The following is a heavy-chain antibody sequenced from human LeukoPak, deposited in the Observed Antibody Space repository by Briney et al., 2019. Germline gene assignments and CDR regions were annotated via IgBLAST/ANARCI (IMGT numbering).Heavy chain of an antibody. V-gene: IGHV3-11*04. D-gene: IGHD3-10*01. CDR2: ISNSGSTI. CDR1: GFTFSDYY. Sequence: GGSLRLSCAVSGFTFSDYYMSWIRQAPGKGLEWVSYISNSGSTICYADSVKGRFTISRDNAKNSLYLQMNSLRAEDTAVYYCARGSGSMVRGVTYYFDYWGQGTLVTVSS. CDR3: ARGSGSMVRGVTYYFDY. J-gene: IGHJ4*02.